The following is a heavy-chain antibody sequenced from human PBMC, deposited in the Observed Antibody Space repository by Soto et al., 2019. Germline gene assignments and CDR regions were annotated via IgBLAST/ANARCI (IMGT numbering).Heavy chain of an antibody. CDR3: ARDMELRTYYYYGMDV. Sequence: GSLRLSCAASGFTFSSYSMNWVRQAPGKGLEWVSSISSSSSYIYYADSVKGRFTISRDNAKNSLYLQMNSLRAEDTAVYYCARDMELRTYYYYGMDVWGQGTTVTVSS. D-gene: IGHD1-7*01. CDR1: GFTFSSYS. J-gene: IGHJ6*02. CDR2: ISSSSSYI. V-gene: IGHV3-21*01.